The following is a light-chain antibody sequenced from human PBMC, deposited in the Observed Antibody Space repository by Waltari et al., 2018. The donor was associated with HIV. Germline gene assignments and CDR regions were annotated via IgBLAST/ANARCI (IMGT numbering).Light chain of an antibody. CDR3: QSADTSTSYDV. J-gene: IGLJ1*01. Sequence: SFELTQPPSLSVFPGQTTTITCSGDALPNQYVYLYQQKSGLAPVLIIYKDSWRPSGIPERFSASSSGTTATLTISGVQAEDEADYYCQSADTSTSYDVFGTGTKVTVL. V-gene: IGLV3-25*03. CDR1: ALPNQY. CDR2: KDS.